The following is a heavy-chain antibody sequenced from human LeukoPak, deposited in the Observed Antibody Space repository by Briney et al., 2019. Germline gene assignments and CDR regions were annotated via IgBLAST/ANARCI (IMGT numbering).Heavy chain of an antibody. D-gene: IGHD5-12*01. J-gene: IGHJ4*02. CDR3: ARGPSGYHNT. V-gene: IGHV4-38-2*02. CDR1: GYSITSGYY. CDR2: IYHSGST. Sequence: SETLSLTCTVYGYSITSGYYWDWIRQPPGKGLEWIGSIYHSGSTYYNPSLKSRVTISVDTSKNQFFLKLSSVTAADTAVYYCARGPSGYHNTGGQGTLVTVSS.